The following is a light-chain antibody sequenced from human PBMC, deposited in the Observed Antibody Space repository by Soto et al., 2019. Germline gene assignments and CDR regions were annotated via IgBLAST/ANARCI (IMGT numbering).Light chain of an antibody. CDR1: QSISSTF. Sequence: EIVLTQSPGTLSLSPGERATLSCRASQSISSTFLAWYQHKPGQAPRVLIYGASRRATGIPDRFSGSGPGTDFTLTINRLEPEDFAVYYCQQYESSWTFGQGTKVE. V-gene: IGKV3-20*01. J-gene: IGKJ1*01. CDR2: GAS. CDR3: QQYESSWT.